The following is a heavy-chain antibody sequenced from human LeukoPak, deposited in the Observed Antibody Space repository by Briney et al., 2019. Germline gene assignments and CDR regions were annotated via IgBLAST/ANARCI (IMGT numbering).Heavy chain of an antibody. D-gene: IGHD6-6*01. CDR2: IIPIFGTA. J-gene: IGHJ3*02. CDR3: AREYSSSSRDAFDI. Sequence: GASVKVSCKASGGTFSSYAISWVRQAPGQGLEWMGGIIPIFGTANYAQKFQGRVTITADGSTSTAYMELSSLRSEDTAVYYCAREYSSSSRDAFDIWGQGTMVTVSS. CDR1: GGTFSSYA. V-gene: IGHV1-69*13.